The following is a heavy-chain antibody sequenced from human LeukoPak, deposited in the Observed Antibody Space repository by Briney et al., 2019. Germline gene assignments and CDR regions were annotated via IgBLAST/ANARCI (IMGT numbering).Heavy chain of an antibody. CDR1: GGSISSGDYY. J-gene: IGHJ4*02. D-gene: IGHD2-2*01. Sequence: SETLSLTCTVSGGSISSGDYYWSWIRQPPGQGLEWIGYIYYSGSTYYNPSLKSRVTISVDTSKNQFSLKLSSVTAADTAVYYCAAQTRGYCSSTSCYVFDYWGQGTLVTVSS. CDR2: IYYSGST. V-gene: IGHV4-30-4*01. CDR3: AAQTRGYCSSTSCYVFDY.